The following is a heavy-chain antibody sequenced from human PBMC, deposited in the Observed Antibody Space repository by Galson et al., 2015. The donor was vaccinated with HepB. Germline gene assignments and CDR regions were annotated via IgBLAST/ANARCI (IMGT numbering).Heavy chain of an antibody. CDR3: ASALGRYASGSYYKVPFDY. CDR1: GFTFSSSG. Sequence: SLRLSCAASGFTFSSSGMNWVRQAPGKGLEWVSFISRSSDNIYYADSVKGRFTISRDNAKNSLYLQMNSLRAEDTAVYHCASALGRYASGSYYKVPFDYWGQGTLVTVSS. J-gene: IGHJ4*02. V-gene: IGHV3-21*01. CDR2: ISRSSDNI. D-gene: IGHD3-10*01.